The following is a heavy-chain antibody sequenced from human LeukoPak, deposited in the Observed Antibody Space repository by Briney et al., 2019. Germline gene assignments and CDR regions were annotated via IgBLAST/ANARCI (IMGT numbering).Heavy chain of an antibody. J-gene: IGHJ4*02. CDR1: GYTFTGYY. V-gene: IGHV1-2*02. CDR3: ARGGSYFVESFSYFDY. Sequence: ASVKVSCKASGYTFTGYYMHWVRQAPGRGLEWMGWINPNSGGTNYAQKFQGRVTMTRDTSISTAYMELSRLRSDDTAVYYCARGGSYFVESFSYFDYWGQGTLVTVSS. D-gene: IGHD1-26*01. CDR2: INPNSGGT.